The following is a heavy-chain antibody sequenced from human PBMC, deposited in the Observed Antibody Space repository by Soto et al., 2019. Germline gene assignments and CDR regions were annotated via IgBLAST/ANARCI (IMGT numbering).Heavy chain of an antibody. D-gene: IGHD3-16*02. CDR1: GFTFTSSA. Sequence: QMQLVQSGPEVKKPGTSVKVSCKASGFTFTSSAVPWVRQARGQSLEWIGWIVVGSGNTKYAQEFQERVTITRDMSKSTAYMELSSLRSEDTAVYYCAADTYYEYFWESYRPGHWGQGTLVTVSS. CDR2: IVVGSGNT. J-gene: IGHJ4*02. CDR3: AADTYYEYFWESYRPGH. V-gene: IGHV1-58*01.